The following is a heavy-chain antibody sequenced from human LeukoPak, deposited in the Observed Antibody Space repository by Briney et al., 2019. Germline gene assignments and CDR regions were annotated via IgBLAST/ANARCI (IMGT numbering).Heavy chain of an antibody. CDR2: ISGSGGST. V-gene: IGHV3-23*01. D-gene: IGHD2-21*02. CDR3: AKAAREVVVTASFDY. CDR1: GFTFSSYA. Sequence: GGSLRLSCAASGFTFSSYAMSWVRQAPGKGLEWVPAISGSGGSTYYADSVKGRFTISRDNSKNTLYLQMNSLRAEDTAVYYCAKAAREVVVTASFDYWGQGTLVTVSS. J-gene: IGHJ4*02.